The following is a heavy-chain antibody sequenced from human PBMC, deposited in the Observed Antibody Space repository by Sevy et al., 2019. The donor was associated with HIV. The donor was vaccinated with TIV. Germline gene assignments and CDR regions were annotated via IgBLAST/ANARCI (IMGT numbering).Heavy chain of an antibody. D-gene: IGHD6-13*01. J-gene: IGHJ5*02. CDR3: VRDYGSSWYFWFDP. Sequence: GGSLRLSCAASGFTFSSYWMSWVRLAPGKGLEWVANVNQDGSEKHYVDSVKGRFTISRDNAKNSLYLQMNSLRAEDTAVYYCVRDYGSSWYFWFDPWGQGTLVTVSS. CDR1: GFTFSSYW. V-gene: IGHV3-7*01. CDR2: VNQDGSEK.